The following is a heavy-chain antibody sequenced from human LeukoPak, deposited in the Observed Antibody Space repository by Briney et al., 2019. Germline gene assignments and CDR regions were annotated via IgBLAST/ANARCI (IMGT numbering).Heavy chain of an antibody. V-gene: IGHV4-34*01. CDR2: INHSGST. CDR1: GGSFSGYY. Sequence: SETLSLTCAVYGGSFSGYYWSWIRQPPGKGLEWIGEINHSGSTNYNPSLKSRVTISVDTSKSQFSLKLSSVTAADTAVYYCARGTGYCRGGSCRRSGAFDIWDQGTMVTVSS. CDR3: ARGTGYCRGGSCRRSGAFDI. J-gene: IGHJ3*02. D-gene: IGHD2-15*01.